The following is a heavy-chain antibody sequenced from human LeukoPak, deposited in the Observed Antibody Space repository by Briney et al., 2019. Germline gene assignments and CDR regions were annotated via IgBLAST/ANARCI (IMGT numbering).Heavy chain of an antibody. CDR3: ARHFWQLHWFDP. CDR2: IYYSGST. Sequence: SETLSPTCTVSGGSISSSSYYWGWIRQPPGKGLEWIGSIYYSGSTYYNPSLKSRVTISVDTSKNQFSLKLSSVTAADTAVYYCARHFWQLHWFDPWGQGTLVTVSS. CDR1: GGSISSSSYY. V-gene: IGHV4-39*01. J-gene: IGHJ5*02. D-gene: IGHD6-13*01.